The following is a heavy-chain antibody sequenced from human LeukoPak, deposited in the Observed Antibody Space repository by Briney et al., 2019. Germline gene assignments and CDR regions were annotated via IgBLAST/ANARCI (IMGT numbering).Heavy chain of an antibody. CDR1: GDTFSSYA. Sequence: GASVKVSCKASGDTFSSYAISWVRQAPGQGLEWMGGIIPIFGTANYAQKFQGRVTITTDESTSTAYMELSSLRSEDTAVYYCARERSSSWYGYYYYYMDVWGKGTTVTVSS. CDR2: IIPIFGTA. J-gene: IGHJ6*03. CDR3: ARERSSSWYGYYYYYMDV. D-gene: IGHD6-13*01. V-gene: IGHV1-69*05.